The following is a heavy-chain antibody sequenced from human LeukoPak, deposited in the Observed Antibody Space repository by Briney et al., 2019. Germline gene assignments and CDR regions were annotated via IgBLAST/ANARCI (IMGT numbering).Heavy chain of an antibody. J-gene: IGHJ5*02. CDR1: GFTFSSYS. D-gene: IGHD6-19*01. CDR2: ISTSSSYI. Sequence: GGSPRLSCAASGFTFSSYSMNWGRHGPGEGLEWGSFISTSSSYIYYADSVKGRFTISRDNAKNSMYLQMNSLRAEDTAVYYCARDHTSVAGTGYNWFDPWGQGTLVTVSS. V-gene: IGHV3-21*01. CDR3: ARDHTSVAGTGYNWFDP.